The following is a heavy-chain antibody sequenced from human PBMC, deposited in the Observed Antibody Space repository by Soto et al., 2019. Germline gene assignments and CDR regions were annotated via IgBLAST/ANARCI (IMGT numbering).Heavy chain of an antibody. J-gene: IGHJ5*02. CDR3: AIDRRNYYDSRNYYPAFDP. V-gene: IGHV4-59*01. CDR1: GDSIRSYY. CDR2: FHSTVIT. D-gene: IGHD3-22*01. Sequence: PSETLSLTCTVSGDSIRSYYWSWIRQPPGKGLEWIGYFHSTVITYYTPSLKSRVTMSLDTSKNQFLLKLTSVTAADTAVYYCAIDRRNYYDSRNYYPAFDPWGQGTMVTVSS.